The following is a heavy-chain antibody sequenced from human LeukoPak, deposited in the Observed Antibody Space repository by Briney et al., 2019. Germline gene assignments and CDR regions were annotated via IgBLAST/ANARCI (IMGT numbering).Heavy chain of an antibody. CDR1: GGSIPTKNFY. J-gene: IGHJ3*02. CDR3: ARAEVQLERRGAFDI. Sequence: SETLSLTCTVSGGSIPTKNFYWGWIRQPPGKGLEWIGSVFYSGRTYYNPSLKSRVTIFVDPSKNQFSLKLSSVTAADTAVYYCARAEVQLERRGAFDIWGQGTMVTVSS. CDR2: VFYSGRT. D-gene: IGHD1-1*01. V-gene: IGHV4-39*07.